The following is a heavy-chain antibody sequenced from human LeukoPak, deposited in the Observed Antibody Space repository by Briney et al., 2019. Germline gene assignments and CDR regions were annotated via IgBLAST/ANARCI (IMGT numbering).Heavy chain of an antibody. CDR2: FDPEDGET. J-gene: IGHJ6*02. D-gene: IGHD3-22*01. V-gene: IGHV1-24*01. CDR3: ATAGSSGYYYYYGMDV. CDR1: GYTLTELS. Sequence: ASVKVSCKVSGYTLTELSMHWVRQAPGKGLEWMGGFDPEDGETIYAQKFQGRVTMTEDTSTDTAYMELSSMRSEDKAVYYCATAGSSGYYYYYGMDVWGQGTTVTVSS.